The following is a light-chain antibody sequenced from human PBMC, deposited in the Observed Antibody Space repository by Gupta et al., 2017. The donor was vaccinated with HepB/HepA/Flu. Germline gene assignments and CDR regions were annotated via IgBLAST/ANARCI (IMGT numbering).Light chain of an antibody. J-gene: IGKJ5*01. CDR3: QQYDNLPIT. CDR1: QDISNY. V-gene: IGKV1-33*01. Sequence: DIQMIQSPSSLSASVGDRVTITCLASQDISNYLNWYQQKPGKAPKLLIYDASNLETGVPSRFSGSGSGTDFTFTISSLQPEDIATYYCQQYDNLPITFGQGTRLEIK. CDR2: DAS.